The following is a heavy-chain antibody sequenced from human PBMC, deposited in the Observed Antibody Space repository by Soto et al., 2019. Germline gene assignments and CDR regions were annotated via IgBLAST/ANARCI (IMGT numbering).Heavy chain of an antibody. CDR2: INAGNGNT. CDR1: GYTFTSYA. J-gene: IGHJ4*02. CDR3: ARESYYDILTGPFDY. D-gene: IGHD3-9*01. V-gene: IGHV1-3*01. Sequence: ASVKVSCKASGYTFTSYAMHWVRQAPGQRLEWMGWINAGNGNTKYSQKFQGRVTITRDTSASTAYMELSSLRSEDTAVYYCARESYYDILTGPFDYWGQGTLVTVSS.